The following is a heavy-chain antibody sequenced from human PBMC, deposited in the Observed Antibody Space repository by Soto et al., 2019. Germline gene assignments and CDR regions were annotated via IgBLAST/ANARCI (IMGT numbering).Heavy chain of an antibody. CDR3: ARQGTVLWFGELCLSWFDP. CDR2: IYYSGST. Sequence: LSLTCTVSGGSISSSSYYWGWIRQPPGKGLEWIGSIYYSGSTYYNPSLKSRVTISVDTSKNQFSLKLSSVTAADTAVYYCARQGTVLWFGELCLSWFDPWGQGTLVTVSS. J-gene: IGHJ5*02. CDR1: GGSISSSSYY. D-gene: IGHD3-10*01. V-gene: IGHV4-39*01.